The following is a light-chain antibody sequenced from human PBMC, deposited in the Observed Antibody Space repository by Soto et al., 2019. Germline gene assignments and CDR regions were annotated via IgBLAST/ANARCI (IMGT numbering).Light chain of an antibody. J-gene: IGKJ1*01. Sequence: DIQMTQSPSTLSASVGDTVTITCRASQSVSRWLNWYQQKPGKAPRLLIYEASNLDSCVPMRFSGSGSGTDFVLTITSLQPADSATYYCQQFNSKVWTFGQGTRVEI. V-gene: IGKV1-5*01. CDR3: QQFNSKVWT. CDR1: QSVSRW. CDR2: EAS.